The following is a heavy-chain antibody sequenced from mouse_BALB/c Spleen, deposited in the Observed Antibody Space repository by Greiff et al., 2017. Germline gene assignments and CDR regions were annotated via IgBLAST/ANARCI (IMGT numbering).Heavy chain of an antibody. Sequence: QVQLQQSGAELAKPGASVKMSCKASGYTFTSYWMHWVKQRPGQGLEWIGYINPSTGYTEYNQKFKDKATLTADKSSSTAYMQLSSLTSEDSAVYYCAPYGNYEFAYWGQGTLVTVSA. CDR1: GYTFTSYW. J-gene: IGHJ3*01. CDR2: INPSTGYT. CDR3: APYGNYEFAY. V-gene: IGHV1-7*01. D-gene: IGHD2-1*01.